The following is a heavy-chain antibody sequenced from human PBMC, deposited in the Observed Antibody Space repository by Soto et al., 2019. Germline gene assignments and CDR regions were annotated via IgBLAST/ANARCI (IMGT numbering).Heavy chain of an antibody. CDR3: ARQFDYDTSGYYYAY. CDR2: IIPLFGTA. D-gene: IGHD3-22*01. CDR1: GGTFSKYA. Sequence: GASVKVSCKASGGTFSKYAIDWVRQAPGQRLEWMGGIIPLFGTAKYAQKFQGRVTITADEATSTAYMELSSLRSEDTAVYYCARQFDYDTSGYYYAYWGQGTLVTGSS. J-gene: IGHJ4*02. V-gene: IGHV1-69*13.